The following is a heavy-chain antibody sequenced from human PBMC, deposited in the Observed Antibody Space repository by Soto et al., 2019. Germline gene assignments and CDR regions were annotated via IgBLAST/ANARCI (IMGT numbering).Heavy chain of an antibody. CDR3: AKDKGSNYGSWSYYNVPDY. CDR1: GFTFSSYG. D-gene: IGHD3-10*01. CDR2: ISYDGSNK. J-gene: IGHJ4*02. V-gene: IGHV3-30*18. Sequence: QVQLVESGGGVVQPGRSLRLSCAASGFTFSSYGMHWVRQAPGKGLEWVAVISYDGSNKYYADSVKGRFTISRDNSKNTLYLQMNSLRAEDTAVYYCAKDKGSNYGSWSYYNVPDYWGQGTLVTVSS.